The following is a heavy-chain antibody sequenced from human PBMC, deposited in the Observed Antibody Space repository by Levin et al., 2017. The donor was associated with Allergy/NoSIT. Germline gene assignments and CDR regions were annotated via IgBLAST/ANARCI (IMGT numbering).Heavy chain of an antibody. V-gene: IGHV3-11*01. CDR1: GFTFSDYY. Sequence: PGGSLRLSCAASGFTFSDYYMSWIRQAPGKGLEWVSYISSSGSTIYYADSVKGRFTISRDNAKNSLYLQMNSLRAEDTAVYYCARVEASYGGSYKKGNYFDYWGQGTLVTVSS. CDR3: ARVEASYGGSYKKGNYFDY. CDR2: ISSSGSTI. J-gene: IGHJ4*02. D-gene: IGHD1-26*01.